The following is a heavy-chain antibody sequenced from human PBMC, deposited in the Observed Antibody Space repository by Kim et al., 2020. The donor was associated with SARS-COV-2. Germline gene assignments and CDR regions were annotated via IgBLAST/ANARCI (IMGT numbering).Heavy chain of an antibody. CDR3: AKDQEYYEFGSGYYTDSRSDYYYGMDV. D-gene: IGHD3-3*01. V-gene: IGHV3-30*18. J-gene: IGHJ6*02. CDR2: ISYDGSNK. CDR1: GFTFSSSG. Sequence: GGSLRLSCAASGFTFSSSGMHWVRQAPGKGLEWVAVISYDGSNKYYADSVKGRFTISRDNSKNTLYLQMNSLRAEDTAVYYCAKDQEYYEFGSGYYTDSRSDYYYGMDVWGQGTTVTVSS.